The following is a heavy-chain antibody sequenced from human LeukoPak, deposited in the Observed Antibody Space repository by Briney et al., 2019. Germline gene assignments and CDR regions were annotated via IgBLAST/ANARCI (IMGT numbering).Heavy chain of an antibody. V-gene: IGHV3-7*05. CDR1: GFTLSSYW. CDR3: ANQNGDYGHAFDI. CDR2: IKQDGREK. D-gene: IGHD4-17*01. Sequence: GRSLRLSCAASGFTLSSYWISWVRQAPGKGLEWVTNIKQDGREKYFVDSVKGRFTISRDNAKNSLYLQRNSLRAETTAVYYCANQNGDYGHAFDIWGQGTMVTVSS. J-gene: IGHJ3*02.